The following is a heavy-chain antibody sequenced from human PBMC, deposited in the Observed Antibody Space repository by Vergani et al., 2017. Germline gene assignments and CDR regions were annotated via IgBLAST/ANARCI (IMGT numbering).Heavy chain of an antibody. CDR1: GGTFSSYT. V-gene: IGHV1-69*08. D-gene: IGHD2-15*01. CDR3: ARDLSRREAYCSGGSCYSPPGY. Sequence: QVQLVQSGAEVKKPGSSVKVSCKASGGTFSSYTISWVRQAPGQGLEWMGRIIPILGIANYAQKFQGRVTITADKSTSTAYMELSSLRSEDTAVYYCARDLSRREAYCSGGSCYSPPGYWGQGTLVTVSS. J-gene: IGHJ4*02. CDR2: IIPILGIA.